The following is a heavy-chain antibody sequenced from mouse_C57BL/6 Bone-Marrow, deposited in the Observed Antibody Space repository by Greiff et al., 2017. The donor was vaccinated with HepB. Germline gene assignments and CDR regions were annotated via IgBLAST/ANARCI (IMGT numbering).Heavy chain of an antibody. D-gene: IGHD2-1*01. CDR3: TTWLSTMYFDY. J-gene: IGHJ2*01. CDR2: IDPENGDT. Sequence: EVQLQQSGAELVRPGASVKLSCTASGFNIKDDYMHWVKQRPEQGLEWTGWIDPENGDTEYASKFQGKATITADTSSNTAYLQLSSLTSEDTAVYYCTTWLSTMYFDYWDQGTTLTVSS. V-gene: IGHV14-4*01. CDR1: GFNIKDDY.